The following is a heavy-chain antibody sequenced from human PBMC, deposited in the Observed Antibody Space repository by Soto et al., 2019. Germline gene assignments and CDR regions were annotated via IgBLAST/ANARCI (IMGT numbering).Heavy chain of an antibody. CDR3: ARSDGYHFNWLDS. Sequence: QVQLVQSGAEVKTPRVSVKVSCKASGYTFASYDMNWVRQAPGQGLEWMGWMNPNSNNTGYAQKFQGRLTMTRDIALSIAHMELSSLRNEDTAVYYCARSDGYHFNWLDSWGQGTLVTVSA. CDR1: GYTFASYD. V-gene: IGHV1-8*01. CDR2: MNPNSNNT. J-gene: IGHJ5*01. D-gene: IGHD2-21*01.